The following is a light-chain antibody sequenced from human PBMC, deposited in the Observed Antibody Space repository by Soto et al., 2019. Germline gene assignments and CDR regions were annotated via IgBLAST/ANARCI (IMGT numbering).Light chain of an antibody. CDR1: STDVGGYNA. J-gene: IGLJ1*01. CDR2: EVT. CDR3: NSFRVSHLYV. Sequence: QSVLSQPASECGSPVQTMTIFGTGTSTDVGGYNAVSWYQHHPGKAPKLIIYEVTHRPSGVSDRFSASKSGNTASLTISGLQAEDEADYYCNSFRVSHLYVFGTGTKVTVL. V-gene: IGLV2-14*01.